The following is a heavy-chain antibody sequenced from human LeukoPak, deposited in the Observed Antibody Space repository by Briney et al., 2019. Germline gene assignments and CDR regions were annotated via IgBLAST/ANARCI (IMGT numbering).Heavy chain of an antibody. V-gene: IGHV3-11*01. Sequence: GGSPRLSCAASGFTFSDYYMNWIRQAPGKGLEWISYISSNGNTIYYADSVKGRFTISRDNAKNSLYLQMNSLRAEDTAVYYCASGLNTVTVPFDYWGQGTLVTVSS. D-gene: IGHD4-17*01. CDR3: ASGLNTVTVPFDY. CDR1: GFTFSDYY. CDR2: ISSNGNTI. J-gene: IGHJ4*02.